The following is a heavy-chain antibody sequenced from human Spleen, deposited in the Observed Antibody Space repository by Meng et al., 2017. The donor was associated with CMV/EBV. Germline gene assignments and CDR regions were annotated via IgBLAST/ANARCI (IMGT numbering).Heavy chain of an antibody. CDR2: ISGSGGTI. CDR1: GFTFSRYE. Sequence: GESLKISCAASGFTFSRYEMNWVRQAPGKGLEWVSYISGSGGTIYYADSVKGRFTISRDNAKNLLYLQMNSLRAEDTAVYYCARDSKPTTVFGVVIRRPNHHSDHGMDVWGQGTTVTVSS. D-gene: IGHD3-3*01. J-gene: IGHJ6*02. V-gene: IGHV3-48*03. CDR3: ARDSKPTTVFGVVIRRPNHHSDHGMDV.